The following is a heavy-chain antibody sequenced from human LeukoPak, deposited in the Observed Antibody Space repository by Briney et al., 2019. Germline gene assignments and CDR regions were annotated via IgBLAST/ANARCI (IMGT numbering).Heavy chain of an antibody. CDR1: GFTFSSYE. Sequence: PGGSLRLSCAASGFTFSSYEMNWVRQAPGKGLEWVSGISGTGGNTYYADSVKGRFTISRDNSKNTLYLQMNSLRAEDTAVFYCAKDREYSGSYRPGPTRYYYGMDVWGQGTTVTVSS. J-gene: IGHJ6*02. V-gene: IGHV3-23*01. CDR2: ISGTGGNT. CDR3: AKDREYSGSYRPGPTRYYYGMDV. D-gene: IGHD1-26*01.